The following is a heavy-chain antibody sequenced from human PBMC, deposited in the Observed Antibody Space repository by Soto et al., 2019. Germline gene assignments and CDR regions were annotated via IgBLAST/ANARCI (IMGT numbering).Heavy chain of an antibody. CDR2: IYWNDDK. CDR3: AHKLLLWFGDQTAFDY. CDR1: GFSLSTSGVG. J-gene: IGHJ4*02. V-gene: IGHV2-5*01. D-gene: IGHD3-10*01. Sequence: SGPTLVKPTQTLTLTCTFSGFSLSTSGVGVGWIRQPPGKALEWLALIYWNDDKRYSPSLKSRLTITKDTSKNQVVLTMTNMDPVDTATYYCAHKLLLWFGDQTAFDYWGQGTLVTVSS.